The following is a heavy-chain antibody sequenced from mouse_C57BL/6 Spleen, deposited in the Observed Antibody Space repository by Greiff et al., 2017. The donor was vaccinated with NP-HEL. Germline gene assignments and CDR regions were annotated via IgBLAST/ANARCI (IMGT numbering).Heavy chain of an antibody. Sequence: QVQLKESGPGLVAPSQSLSITCSVSGFSLTGYAISWVRQPPGKGLEWLGVLWTGGGTNYNSALKSRLSIREDNSKSQVFLKMNSLQTDDTARYYCARTDGSSYRYFDVWGTRTTVTVSS. CDR2: LWTGGGT. CDR3: ARTDGSSYRYFDV. J-gene: IGHJ1*03. D-gene: IGHD1-1*01. V-gene: IGHV2-9-1*01. CDR1: GFSLTGYA.